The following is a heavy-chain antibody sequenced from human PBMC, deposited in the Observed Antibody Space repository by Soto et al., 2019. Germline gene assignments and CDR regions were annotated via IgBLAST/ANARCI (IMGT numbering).Heavy chain of an antibody. Sequence: QVQLVQSGAEVKKPGSSVKVSCKASGGTFSSYAISWVRQAPGQGLEWMGGIIPIFGTANYAQKFQGRVTITADESTSTAYMEISSLRSEDTAVYYCARVSDTAMVRTPGAFDIWGQGTMVTVSS. D-gene: IGHD5-18*01. V-gene: IGHV1-69*01. CDR3: ARVSDTAMVRTPGAFDI. J-gene: IGHJ3*02. CDR2: IIPIFGTA. CDR1: GGTFSSYA.